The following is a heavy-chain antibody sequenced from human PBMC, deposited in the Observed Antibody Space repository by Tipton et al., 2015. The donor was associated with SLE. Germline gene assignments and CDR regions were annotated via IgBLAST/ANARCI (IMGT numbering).Heavy chain of an antibody. D-gene: IGHD4-11*01. CDR1: GFTFSNYW. J-gene: IGHJ5*02. Sequence: SLRLSCVASGFTFSNYWIHWVRQAPGKGLVWVSRLNADGSYTSYADSVKGRFTVSRDNAKNTVYLQMNSLRLEDTALYYCTRLTVTDTCEPWGQGALVTVSS. V-gene: IGHV3-74*01. CDR2: LNADGSYT. CDR3: TRLTVTDTCEP.